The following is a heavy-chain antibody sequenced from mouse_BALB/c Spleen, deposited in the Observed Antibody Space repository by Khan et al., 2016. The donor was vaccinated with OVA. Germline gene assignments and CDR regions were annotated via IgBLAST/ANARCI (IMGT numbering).Heavy chain of an antibody. Sequence: QVTLKESGPGILQPSQTLSLTCSFSGFSLSTSGLGVSWIRQPSGKGLEWLAHIYWDDDKRYNPSLKSRLTISKDTSSNQVFLKITRVDTADADTYLCGRKHGKYNYAMDYWGQGTSVTGSS. CDR3: GRKHGKYNYAMDY. CDR2: IYWDDDK. J-gene: IGHJ4*01. CDR1: GFSLSTSGLG. D-gene: IGHD1-3*01. V-gene: IGHV8-12*01.